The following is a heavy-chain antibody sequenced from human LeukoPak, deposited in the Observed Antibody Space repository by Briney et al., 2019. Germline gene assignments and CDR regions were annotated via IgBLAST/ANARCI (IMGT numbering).Heavy chain of an antibody. D-gene: IGHD3-10*01. CDR2: INHSGST. V-gene: IGHV4-34*01. J-gene: IGHJ4*02. Sequence: SETLSLTCAVYGGSFSGYYWSWIRQPPGKGLEWIGEINHSGSTNYNPSLKSRVTISVDTSKNRLSLKLSSVTAADTAVYYCARGGRLLWFGELLDGAFDYWGQGTLVTVSS. CDR3: ARGGRLLWFGELLDGAFDY. CDR1: GGSFSGYY.